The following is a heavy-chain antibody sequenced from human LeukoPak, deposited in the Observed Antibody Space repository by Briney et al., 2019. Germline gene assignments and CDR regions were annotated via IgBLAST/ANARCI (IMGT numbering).Heavy chain of an antibody. CDR2: IYYSGST. CDR1: GGSISSSSYY. J-gene: IGHJ4*02. Sequence: SETLSLTCTVSGGSISSSSYYWGWIRQPPGKGLEWIGSIYYSGSTYYNPSLKSRVTISVDTSKSQFSLKLNSVTAADTAAYYCARRGSGWSREFDYWGQGTLVTVSS. D-gene: IGHD6-19*01. CDR3: ARRGSGWSREFDY. V-gene: IGHV4-39*01.